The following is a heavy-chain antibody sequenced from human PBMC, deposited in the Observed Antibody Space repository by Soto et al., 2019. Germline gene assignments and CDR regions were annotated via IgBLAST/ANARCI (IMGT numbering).Heavy chain of an antibody. CDR1: GGTLGSYA. J-gene: IGHJ6*02. Sequence: WASVKVSCKASGGTLGSYAISWVRQAPGQGLEWMGGIIPVFGTANYAQKFQGRVTITADESTSTAYMELSSLRSEDTAVYYCAGVVPAAIHYYYGMDVWGQGTTVTVSS. CDR3: AGVVPAAIHYYYGMDV. CDR2: IIPVFGTA. V-gene: IGHV1-69*13. D-gene: IGHD2-2*01.